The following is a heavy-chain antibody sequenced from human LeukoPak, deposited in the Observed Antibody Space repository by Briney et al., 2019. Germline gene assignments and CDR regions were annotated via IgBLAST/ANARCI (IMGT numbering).Heavy chain of an antibody. J-gene: IGHJ4*02. D-gene: IGHD3-10*01. V-gene: IGHV5-51*01. CDR1: GYSFASYW. Sequence: GESLEISCQGSGYSFASYWIAWVRQMPGKGLEWMGIIYPGDSDTRYSPSFQGQVTISADKSITAAYLQWSSLKASDTAMYYCARLGGLTGLNYSDYWGQGTLVTVSS. CDR2: IYPGDSDT. CDR3: ARLGGLTGLNYSDY.